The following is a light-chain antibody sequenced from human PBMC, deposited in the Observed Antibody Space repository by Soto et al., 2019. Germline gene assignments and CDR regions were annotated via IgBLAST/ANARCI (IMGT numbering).Light chain of an antibody. Sequence: QSVLTQPASVSGSPGQSITISCTGTSSDVGGYNYVSWYQQHPGKAPKLMIYDVSNRPSGVSTRFSGSKSGNTASLTISGLQAEDEADYYCSSKRGSATVVFGGGTKLTVL. CDR1: SSDVGGYNY. J-gene: IGLJ2*01. CDR2: DVS. V-gene: IGLV2-14*01. CDR3: SSKRGSATVV.